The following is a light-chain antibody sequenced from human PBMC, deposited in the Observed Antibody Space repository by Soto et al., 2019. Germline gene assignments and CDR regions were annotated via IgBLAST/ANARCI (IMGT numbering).Light chain of an antibody. CDR1: QSVNSN. CDR2: EAS. Sequence: EIVMTQSPATLSVSPGERATLSCRASQSVNSNLAWYQQKRGQAPRLLIYEASSRATDIPARFSASGSGTEFTLTISSLQSEDFAVYYCEQYNNCPLTFGGGTNVEIK. CDR3: EQYNNCPLT. V-gene: IGKV3-15*01. J-gene: IGKJ4*01.